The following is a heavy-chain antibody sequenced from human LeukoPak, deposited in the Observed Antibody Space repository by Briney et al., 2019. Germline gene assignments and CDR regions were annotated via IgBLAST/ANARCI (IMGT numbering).Heavy chain of an antibody. CDR2: ISGSGVTT. CDR1: GFIFNTYA. Sequence: GGSLRLSCAASGFIFNTYALSWVRRAPGKGLDWVSTISGSGVTTYYADSVRGRFTISRDNSKNTLYLQMSSLRAEDTAVYYCARVGYSDESIDYWGQGTLVTVSS. V-gene: IGHV3-23*01. J-gene: IGHJ4*02. CDR3: ARVGYSDESIDY. D-gene: IGHD4-17*01.